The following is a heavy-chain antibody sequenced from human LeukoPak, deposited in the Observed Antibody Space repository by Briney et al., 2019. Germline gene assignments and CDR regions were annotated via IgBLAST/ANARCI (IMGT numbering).Heavy chain of an antibody. D-gene: IGHD2-8*01. V-gene: IGHV4-61*02. Sequence: SETLSLTRTVSVGSISSGSYYWSWIRRPAGKGLEWIGRIYTSGSTNYNPSLKSRVTISVDTSKNQFSLKLSSVTAADTAVYYCAREADCTNGVCYTHAFDIWGQGTMVTVSS. CDR2: IYTSGST. J-gene: IGHJ3*02. CDR1: VGSISSGSYY. CDR3: AREADCTNGVCYTHAFDI.